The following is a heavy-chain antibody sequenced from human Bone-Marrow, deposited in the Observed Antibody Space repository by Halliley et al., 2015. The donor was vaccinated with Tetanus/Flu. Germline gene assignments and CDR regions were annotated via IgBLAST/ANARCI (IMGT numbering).Heavy chain of an antibody. CDR2: IKQDGGEK. CDR3: ARGGILVRFGELLGMDV. V-gene: IGHV3-7*03. CDR1: GFVFSSYW. D-gene: IGHD3-10*01. J-gene: IGHJ6*02. Sequence: SLRLSCAGSGFVFSSYWMSWVRQAPGRGLEWVANIKQDGGEKNYVDSVKGRFTISRDNAKNALYLQMHKLRGEDTAVYYCARGGILVRFGELLGMDVWGQGTTVTVSS.